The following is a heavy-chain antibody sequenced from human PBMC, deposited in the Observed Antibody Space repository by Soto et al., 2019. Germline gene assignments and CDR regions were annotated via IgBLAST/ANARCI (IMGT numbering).Heavy chain of an antibody. J-gene: IGHJ6*03. CDR1: GFTVSSNY. D-gene: IGHD6-6*01. Sequence: EVQLVESGGSLVQPGGSLRLSCAASGFTVSSNYMSWVRQAPGKGLEWVSVIYSGGSTYYADSVKGRFTISRHNSKNTLYLQMNSLRAEDTAVYYCARGSIAAGPAHYYYYYMDVWGKGTTVTVSS. CDR3: ARGSIAAGPAHYYYYYMDV. V-gene: IGHV3-53*04. CDR2: IYSGGST.